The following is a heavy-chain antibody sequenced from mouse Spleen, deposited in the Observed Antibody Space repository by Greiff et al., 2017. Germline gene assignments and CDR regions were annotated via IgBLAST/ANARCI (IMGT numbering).Heavy chain of an antibody. J-gene: IGHJ4*01. CDR3: ARNYYDGSPYYYAMDY. CDR2: IWSGGST. CDR1: GFSLTSYG. V-gene: IGHV2-2*01. D-gene: IGHD1-1*01. Sequence: VQLVESGPGLVQPSQSLSITCTVSGFSLTSYGVHWVRQSPGKGLEWLGVIWSGGSTDYNAAFISRLSISKDNSKSQVFFKMNSLQADDTAIYYCARNYYDGSPYYYAMDYWGQGTSVTVSS.